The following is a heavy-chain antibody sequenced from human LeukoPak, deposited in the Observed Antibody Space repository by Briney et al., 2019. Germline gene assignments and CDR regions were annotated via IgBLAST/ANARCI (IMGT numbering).Heavy chain of an antibody. Sequence: SKTLSLTCTVSGGSISPYYRTWIRQSPGKALEWIGYIYYSGRTSYNPSLKSRVTMSVDTSKNQFSLQLGSVTAADTAVYYCARDGNPWNLDVWGRGTLVTVSS. CDR3: ARDGNPWNLDV. CDR2: IYYSGRT. D-gene: IGHD1-14*01. CDR1: GGSISPYY. J-gene: IGHJ2*01. V-gene: IGHV4-59*01.